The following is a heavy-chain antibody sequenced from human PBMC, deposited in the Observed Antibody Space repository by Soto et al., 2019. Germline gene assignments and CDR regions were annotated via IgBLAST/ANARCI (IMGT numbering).Heavy chain of an antibody. D-gene: IGHD3-9*01. CDR2: IIPIFGTA. V-gene: IGHV1-69*01. CDR3: ARAGANYDILTGYYYYYYSGMDV. CDR1: GGTYSSYA. J-gene: IGHJ6*02. Sequence: SVTVACQGAGGTYSSYAMSWVRQDPGQGLEWMGGIIPIFGTANYAQKFQGRVTITADESTSTAYMELSSLRSEDTAVYYCARAGANYDILTGYYYYYYSGMDVWGQGTTVTVSS.